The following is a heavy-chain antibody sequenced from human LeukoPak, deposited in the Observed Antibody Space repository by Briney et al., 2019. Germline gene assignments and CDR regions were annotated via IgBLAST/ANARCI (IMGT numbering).Heavy chain of an antibody. V-gene: IGHV4-59*11. J-gene: IGHJ4*02. CDR1: GDSMNGLS. CDR3: ARGVRVGFSSYYFDY. D-gene: IGHD6-6*01. Sequence: SGTLCLTCTVSGDSMNGLSWSWIRQSPGKGLEWIAYIYDTGNTNTSPSLKSRVTLSVDTSKKQFSLRLSSVTAADTAVYYCARGVRVGFSSYYFDYWGQGTLVTVSS. CDR2: IYDTGNT.